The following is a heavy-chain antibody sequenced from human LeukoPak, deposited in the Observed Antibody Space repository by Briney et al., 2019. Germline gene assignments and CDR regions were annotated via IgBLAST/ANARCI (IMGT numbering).Heavy chain of an antibody. Sequence: KPSETLSLTCTVSGGSISGSYLSWIRQPPGKGLEWIAYMYNSGSTNYNPSLKSRVTISIDTSKNQFSLKLSSLTAADTAIYYCARGIESYGDYGYWGQGILVTASS. D-gene: IGHD4-17*01. J-gene: IGHJ4*02. CDR2: MYNSGST. V-gene: IGHV4-59*01. CDR3: ARGIESYGDYGY. CDR1: GGSISGSY.